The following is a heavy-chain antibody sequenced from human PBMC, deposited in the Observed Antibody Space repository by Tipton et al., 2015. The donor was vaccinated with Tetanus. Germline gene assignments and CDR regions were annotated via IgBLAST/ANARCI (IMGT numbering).Heavy chain of an antibody. Sequence: TLSLTCSVSGGSFSGYLWSWVRQPSGKGLEWIGEINHSGTTNYNPSLKSRVTISVDTSKNQFSLKLTSVTAADTAVYYCATVGLVTASVKYWGQGTLVTVSS. CDR1: GGSFSGYL. CDR3: ATVGLVTASVKY. D-gene: IGHD2-21*02. J-gene: IGHJ4*01. V-gene: IGHV4-34*01. CDR2: INHSGTT.